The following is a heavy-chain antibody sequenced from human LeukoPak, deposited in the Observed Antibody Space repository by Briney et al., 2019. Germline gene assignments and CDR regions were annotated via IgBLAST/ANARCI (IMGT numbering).Heavy chain of an antibody. J-gene: IGHJ3*02. Sequence: GASVNVSCKASGYSFTAYYMHWVRQTPGQGLEWIGWINPNSGGTNYAQKFQRRVTMTRDTSITTAYMELSRLRSDDTAVYYCARDSGIYRDGFDIWGQGTMVTVSS. V-gene: IGHV1-2*02. D-gene: IGHD1-26*01. CDR1: GYSFTAYY. CDR3: ARDSGIYRDGFDI. CDR2: INPNSGGT.